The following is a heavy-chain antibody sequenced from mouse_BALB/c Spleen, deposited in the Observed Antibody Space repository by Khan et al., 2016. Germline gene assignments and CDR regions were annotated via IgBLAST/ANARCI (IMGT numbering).Heavy chain of an antibody. CDR3: TRGESTMIRGFAY. CDR1: GYTFTSYW. CDR2: IYPSDIYT. D-gene: IGHD2-4*01. V-gene: IGHV1-69*02. Sequence: VKLQQPGAELVRPGASVKLSCKASGYTFTSYWINWMKQRPGQGLEWIGNIYPSDIYTNYNQKFKDKATLTVDKSSSTAYMQLSSPTAEDSAIYYCTRGESTMIRGFAYWGQGTLVTVSA. J-gene: IGHJ3*01.